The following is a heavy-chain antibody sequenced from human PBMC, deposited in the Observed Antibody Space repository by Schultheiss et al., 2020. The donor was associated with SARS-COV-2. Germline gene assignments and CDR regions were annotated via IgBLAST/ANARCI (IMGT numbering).Heavy chain of an antibody. CDR3: TRDPNDLAYFSPSLQEGYYYDY. J-gene: IGHJ4*02. D-gene: IGHD1-1*01. CDR2: IRSIAYGATT. V-gene: IGHV3-49*03. CDR1: GFTFGDYA. Sequence: GESLKISCTASGFTFGDYAMSWFRRVPGKGLEWVGFIRSIAYGATTEYAASVKGRFTISRDDSKSIAFLHMNSLKTEDTADYYFTRDPNDLAYFSPSLQEGYYYDYFGQGALVTVAS.